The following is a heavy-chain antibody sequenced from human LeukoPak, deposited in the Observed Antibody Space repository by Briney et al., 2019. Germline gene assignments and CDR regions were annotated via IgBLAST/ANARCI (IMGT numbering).Heavy chain of an antibody. CDR2: FHNSGTS. J-gene: IGHJ4*02. CDR3: TRGAGWLIDY. V-gene: IGHV4-59*01. CDR1: DDSISDYY. D-gene: IGHD3-16*01. Sequence: SETLSLTCTVSDDSISDYYRGWIRQPPGKGLEWIGYFHNSGTSTYNPPLKSRVTISADTSKNQFSLKLNSLTTADTAVYYCTRGAGWLIDYWGQGILVTVSS.